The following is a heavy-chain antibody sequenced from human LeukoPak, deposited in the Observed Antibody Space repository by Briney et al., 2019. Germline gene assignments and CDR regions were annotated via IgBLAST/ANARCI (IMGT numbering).Heavy chain of an antibody. J-gene: IGHJ4*02. CDR2: ISVRSNYI. Sequence: GGSLRLSCAASGYTFSSYSINWLRQAPGKGLEWVSSISVRSNYIYYADSVRGRFSISRDDARDSLYLQMNSLRAEDTAVYYCVRLRRNSDTSGFYYYYDYWRQGTLVTVSS. CDR1: GYTFSSYS. V-gene: IGHV3-21*01. D-gene: IGHD3-22*01. CDR3: VRLRRNSDTSGFYYYYDY.